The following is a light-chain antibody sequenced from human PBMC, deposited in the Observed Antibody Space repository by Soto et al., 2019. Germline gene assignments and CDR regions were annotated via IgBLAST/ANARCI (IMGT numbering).Light chain of an antibody. CDR3: QQRFSWPRT. J-gene: IGKJ1*01. V-gene: IGKV3-11*01. CDR1: QSISSS. Sequence: EIVLTQSPATLSLSPGERGTLSCRASQSISSSLAWYQQQPGQAPRLLIYDASNRATGIPARFSGSGSGTDFTRTISSLEPEDFAVYYCQQRFSWPRTFGQGTKVEIK. CDR2: DAS.